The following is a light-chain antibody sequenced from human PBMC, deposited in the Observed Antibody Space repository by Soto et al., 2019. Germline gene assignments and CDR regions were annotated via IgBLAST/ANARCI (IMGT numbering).Light chain of an antibody. Sequence: EIVLTQSPATLSLSPGERATLSCRASQSVSSYLAWYQQKPGQAPRLLIYGASSRATGIPDRFSGSGSGTDFTLTISRLEPEDFAVYFCQQYGNSPRTFGQGTRLEIK. CDR2: GAS. V-gene: IGKV3-20*01. J-gene: IGKJ5*01. CDR1: QSVSSY. CDR3: QQYGNSPRT.